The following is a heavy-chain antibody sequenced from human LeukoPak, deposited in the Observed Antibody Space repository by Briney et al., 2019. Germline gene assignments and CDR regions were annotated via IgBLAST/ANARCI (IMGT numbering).Heavy chain of an antibody. D-gene: IGHD3-3*01. V-gene: IGHV4-59*01. CDR2: IYYSGST. CDR1: GGSISSYY. J-gene: IGHJ6*02. CDR3: ARDRYDFWSGYYRYYYYGMDV. Sequence: SETLSLTCTVSGGSISSYYWSWLRQPPGKGLEWIGYIYYSGSTNYNPSLKSRVTISVDTSKNQFSLKLSSVTAADTAVYYCARDRYDFWSGYYRYYYYGMDVWGQGTTVTVSS.